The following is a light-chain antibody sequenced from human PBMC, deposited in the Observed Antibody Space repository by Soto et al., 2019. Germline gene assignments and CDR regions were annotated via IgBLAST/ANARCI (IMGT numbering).Light chain of an antibody. CDR3: HQYNNWPRT. CDR2: GAS. J-gene: IGKJ1*01. Sequence: EIVLTQSPGTLSLSPGERATLSCRASQSVSSNYLAWYQQKPGQAPRLLIYGASTRATGIPDRFSGSGSGTDFTLTISRLEPEDFAVYYCHQYNNWPRTFGQGTKVEIK. CDR1: QSVSSNY. V-gene: IGKV3-20*01.